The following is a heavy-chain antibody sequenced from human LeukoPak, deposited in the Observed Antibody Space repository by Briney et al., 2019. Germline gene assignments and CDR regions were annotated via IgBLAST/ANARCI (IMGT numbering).Heavy chain of an antibody. D-gene: IGHD6-19*01. CDR1: GFTFGDYA. J-gene: IGHJ4*02. V-gene: IGHV3-49*03. CDR3: TREEQWLVGVFDY. CDR2: IRSKAYGGTT. Sequence: HPGRSLRLSCTASGFTFGDYAMIWLRQAPGKGLEGVGFIRSKAYGGTTEYAAYVKGRFAISRDDSKSTAYLQMNSLKTEDTAVYYCTREEQWLVGVFDYWGQGTLVTVSS.